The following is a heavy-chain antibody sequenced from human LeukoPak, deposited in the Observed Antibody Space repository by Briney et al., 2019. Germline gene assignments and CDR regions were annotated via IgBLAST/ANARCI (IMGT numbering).Heavy chain of an antibody. CDR3: ARDRADCSGGSCYRKSYYYYYMDV. J-gene: IGHJ6*03. V-gene: IGHV3-23*01. D-gene: IGHD2-15*01. CDR2: ISGSGGST. Sequence: GSLRLSCAASGFIFSDYVMNWLRQAPGKGLEWVSAISGSGGSTNYADSVKGRFTISRDNSKNMLYLQMNSLRAEDTAVYYCARDRADCSGGSCYRKSYYYYYMDVWGKGTTVTVSS. CDR1: GFIFSDYV.